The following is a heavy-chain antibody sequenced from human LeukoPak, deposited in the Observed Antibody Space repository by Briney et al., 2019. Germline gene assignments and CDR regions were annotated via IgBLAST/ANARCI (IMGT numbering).Heavy chain of an antibody. CDR3: ARGPRVRYDFWSGYWY. Sequence: SETLSLTCTVSGGSVSSGSYYWSWIRQPPGKGLEWIGYIYYSGSTNYNPSLKSRVTISVDTSKNQFSLKLSSVTAADTAVYYCARGPRVRYDFWSGYWYWGQGTLVTVSS. V-gene: IGHV4-61*01. CDR2: IYYSGST. D-gene: IGHD3-3*01. J-gene: IGHJ4*02. CDR1: GGSVSSGSYY.